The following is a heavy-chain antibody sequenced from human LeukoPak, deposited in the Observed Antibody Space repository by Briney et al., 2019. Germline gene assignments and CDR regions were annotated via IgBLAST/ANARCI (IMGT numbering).Heavy chain of an antibody. J-gene: IGHJ3*02. Sequence: GGSLRLSCAASGFSVSSNYMSWVRQAPGKGLEWVSVLYSGGYTNYADSVKGRFTISRDNSKNTLYLQMNSLRVEDTAVYYCAKDEAAAGTHLDAFDIWGQGTMVTVSS. CDR2: LYSGGYT. V-gene: IGHV3-53*05. CDR1: GFSVSSNY. CDR3: AKDEAAAGTHLDAFDI. D-gene: IGHD6-13*01.